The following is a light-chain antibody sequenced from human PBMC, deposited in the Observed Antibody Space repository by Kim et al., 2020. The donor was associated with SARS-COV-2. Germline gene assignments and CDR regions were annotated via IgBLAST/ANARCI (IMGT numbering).Light chain of an antibody. Sequence: PGKTARINCGENNIGSNSVHWYQQKPGQAPVLVVYDDSDRPSGIPERFSGSNSGNTATLTSSRVEAGDEADYYCQVWDSSSDHPGVFGGGTQLTVL. CDR1: NIGSNS. J-gene: IGLJ2*01. V-gene: IGLV3-21*03. CDR2: DDS. CDR3: QVWDSSSDHPGV.